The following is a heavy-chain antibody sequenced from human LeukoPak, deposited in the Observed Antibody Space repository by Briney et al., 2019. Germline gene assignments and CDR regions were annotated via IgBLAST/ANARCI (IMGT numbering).Heavy chain of an antibody. J-gene: IGHJ3*01. V-gene: IGHV3-23*01. CDR3: ARDPNGDYVGAFDF. CDR2: ISSAGA. Sequence: GGSLRLSCVGSGFIFSNYALIWVRRAPGKGLEWVSAISSAGAYYADSVRGRFIMSRDNSKNTLYLQMNSLRDEDTAIYYCARDPNGDYVGAFDFWGQGTMVTVSS. CDR1: GFIFSNYA. D-gene: IGHD4-17*01.